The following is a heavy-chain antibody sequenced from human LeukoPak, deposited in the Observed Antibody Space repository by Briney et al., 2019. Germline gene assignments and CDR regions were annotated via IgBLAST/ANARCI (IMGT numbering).Heavy chain of an antibody. CDR1: GGTFTSYA. CDR2: IIPIFGTA. CDR3: ARTNRYFDWLLFFDY. D-gene: IGHD3-9*01. J-gene: IGHJ4*02. V-gene: IGHV1-69*06. Sequence: SVKVSCKASGGTFTSYAISWVRQVPGQGLEWMGGIIPIFGTANYAQKFQGRVTITADKSTSTAYMELSSLRSEDTAVYYCARTNRYFDWLLFFDYWGQGTLVTVSS.